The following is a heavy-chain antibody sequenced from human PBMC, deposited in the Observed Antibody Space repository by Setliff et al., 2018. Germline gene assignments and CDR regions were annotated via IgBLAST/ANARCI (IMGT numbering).Heavy chain of an antibody. D-gene: IGHD2-8*01. V-gene: IGHV1-18*01. CDR3: LRLVRYCTKIACQATSGDEV. Sequence: ASVKVSCKASGYTFTDYGISWVRQAPRQGLEWMGWISPYTGNTFYAPQFQGRVIMTTDTSAKTAYMDLRSLRSDDTAVYYCLRLVRYCTKIACQATSGDEVWGLGTLVTVSS. CDR1: GYTFTDYG. J-gene: IGHJ4*02. CDR2: ISPYTGNT.